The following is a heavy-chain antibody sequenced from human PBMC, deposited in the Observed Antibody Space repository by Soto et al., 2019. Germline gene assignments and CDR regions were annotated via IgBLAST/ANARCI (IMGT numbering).Heavy chain of an antibody. D-gene: IGHD6-13*01. CDR2: IRSKANSYAT. CDR1: GVTFSGSA. V-gene: IGHV3-73*01. CDR3: TLAGKRYDYYYMDV. Sequence: EVQLVESGGGLVQPGGSLKLSCAASGVTFSGSAMHWVRQASGKGLEWVGRIRSKANSYATAYAASVKGRFTISRDDSKNTAYLQTNSLTTEDTAVYYCTLAGKRYDYYYMDVWGKGTTFTVSS. J-gene: IGHJ6*03.